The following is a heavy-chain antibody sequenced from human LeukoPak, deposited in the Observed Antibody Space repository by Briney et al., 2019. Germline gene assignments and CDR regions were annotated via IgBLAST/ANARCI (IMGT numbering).Heavy chain of an antibody. J-gene: IGHJ3*02. CDR2: ISGSGGST. V-gene: IGHV3-23*01. D-gene: IGHD2-2*02. CDR3: AKGSYIVVVPAAIYGSPQSFDI. CDR1: GFTFSSYA. Sequence: GGSLRLSCAASGFTFSSYAMSWVRQAPGKGLEWVSAISGSGGSTYYADSVKGRFTISRDNSKNTLYLQMNSLRAEDTAVYYCAKGSYIVVVPAAIYGSPQSFDIWGQGTMVTVSS.